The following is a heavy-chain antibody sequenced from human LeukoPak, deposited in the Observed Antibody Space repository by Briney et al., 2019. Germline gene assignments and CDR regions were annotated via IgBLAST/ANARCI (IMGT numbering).Heavy chain of an antibody. D-gene: IGHD4-17*01. CDR2: ISSNGNNT. J-gene: IGHJ4*02. Sequence: SWGSLRLSCSAAGFTFRSYAMYWVRQAPGKGLEYVSAISSNGNNTYYADSVKGRFTISRDNSKNTLYLQMSSLRAEDTAVYYCVKGDYGDYPYFFDYWGQGTLVTVSS. CDR3: VKGDYGDYPYFFDY. CDR1: GFTFRSYA. V-gene: IGHV3-64D*09.